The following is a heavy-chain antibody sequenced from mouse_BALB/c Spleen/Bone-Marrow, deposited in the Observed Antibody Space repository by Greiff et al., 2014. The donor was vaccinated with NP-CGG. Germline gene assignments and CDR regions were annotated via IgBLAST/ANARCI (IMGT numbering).Heavy chain of an antibody. J-gene: IGHJ3*01. CDR3: ASPNAWFAY. CDR1: GLSLTSYG. Sequence: VQRVESGPGLVAPSQSLSITCTVSGLSLTSYGVHWVRQPPGKGLEWLGVIWAGGSTNYNSALMSRLSISKDSSKSQVFLKMNSLQTDDTAMYYCASPNAWFAYWGQGTLVTVSA. V-gene: IGHV2-9*02. CDR2: IWAGGST.